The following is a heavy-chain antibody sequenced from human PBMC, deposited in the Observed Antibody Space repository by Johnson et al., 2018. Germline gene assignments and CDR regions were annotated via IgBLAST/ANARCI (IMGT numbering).Heavy chain of an antibody. CDR3: ATPRGPLTMFGGVISDYSYCDMDV. CDR1: GGTFSNYA. D-gene: IGHD3-10*01. CDR2: IIPIFGTA. V-gene: IGHV1-69*01. J-gene: IGHJ6*02. Sequence: VQLVETGAEVKKPGSSVKVSCKASGGTFSNYAISWVRQVPGQGLEWMGGIIPIFGTAKYAQKFQGRVTITADEFTSTAYVEGGSLTSEETAIYSCATPRGPLTMFGGVISDYSYCDMDVWGQGTTVTVSS.